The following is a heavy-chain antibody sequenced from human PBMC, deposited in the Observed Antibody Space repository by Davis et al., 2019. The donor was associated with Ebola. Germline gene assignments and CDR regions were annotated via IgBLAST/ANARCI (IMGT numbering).Heavy chain of an antibody. Sequence: GESLKISCRGSGFTFGDYAMSWVRQAPGKGLEWVGFMRSKGFGGTTEYAAPVKGRFTISRDDSKGIAYLQMNSLTTEDTAVYYCTRRGTVVTPDYWGQGTLVTVSS. CDR2: MRSKGFGGTT. V-gene: IGHV3-49*04. CDR1: GFTFGDYA. D-gene: IGHD4-23*01. J-gene: IGHJ4*02. CDR3: TRRGTVVTPDY.